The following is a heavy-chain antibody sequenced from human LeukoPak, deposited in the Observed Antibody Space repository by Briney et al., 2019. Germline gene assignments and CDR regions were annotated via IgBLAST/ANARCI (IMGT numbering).Heavy chain of an antibody. V-gene: IGHV3-21*01. CDR3: ARDGLQAYYDSSGFFDY. CDR2: ISGSSSFI. CDR1: GFTFSSYN. J-gene: IGHJ4*02. Sequence: PGGSLRLSCAASGFTFSSYNMNWVRQAPGKGLGWVSSISGSSSFISYADSMQGRFTISRDNARNSLYLQMNSLRAEDTAVYYCARDGLQAYYDSSGFFDYWGQGTLVTVSS. D-gene: IGHD3-22*01.